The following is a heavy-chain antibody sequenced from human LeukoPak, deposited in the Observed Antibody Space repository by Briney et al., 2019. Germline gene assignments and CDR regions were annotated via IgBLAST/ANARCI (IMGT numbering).Heavy chain of an antibody. D-gene: IGHD5-18*01. CDR3: ASLDTAMVTWRDN. CDR1: GFIFSSQW. Sequence: GGSLRLSCEASGFIFSSQWMSWVCQAPGKGLEWVANIKRDGSETYYVNSVKGRFTISRDNAKNSLFLQMNSLRVEDTAVYYCASLDTAMVTWRDNWGQGTLVTVSS. J-gene: IGHJ4*02. CDR2: IKRDGSET. V-gene: IGHV3-7*03.